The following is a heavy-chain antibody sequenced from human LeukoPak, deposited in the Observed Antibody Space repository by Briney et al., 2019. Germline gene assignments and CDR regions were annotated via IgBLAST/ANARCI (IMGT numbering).Heavy chain of an antibody. V-gene: IGHV1-2*02. CDR1: GGTFSSYA. CDR3: ARAAGGSYGADAFDI. D-gene: IGHD1-26*01. J-gene: IGHJ3*02. CDR2: INPNSGGT. Sequence: ASVKVSCKASGGTFSSYAISWVRQAPGQGLEWMGWINPNSGGTNYAQKFQGRVTMTRDTSINTAYMELSRLRSDDTAVYYCARAAGGSYGADAFDIWGPGTMVTVSS.